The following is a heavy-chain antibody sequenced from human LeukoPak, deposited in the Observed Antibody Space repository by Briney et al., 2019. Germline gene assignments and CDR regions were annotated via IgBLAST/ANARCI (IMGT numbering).Heavy chain of an antibody. CDR3: AKDYRGSGYFFDV. CDR2: ISGNGDTT. V-gene: IGHV3-23*01. D-gene: IGHD3-3*01. Sequence: GGSLRLPCAGSGFTFSNYAMSWVRQAPGKGLEWVSVISGNGDTTYYADSVKGRFTISRDNSKNTLYLQMNSLRAEDTAIYSCAKDYRGSGYFFDVWGQGTMVAVSS. CDR1: GFTFSNYA. J-gene: IGHJ3*01.